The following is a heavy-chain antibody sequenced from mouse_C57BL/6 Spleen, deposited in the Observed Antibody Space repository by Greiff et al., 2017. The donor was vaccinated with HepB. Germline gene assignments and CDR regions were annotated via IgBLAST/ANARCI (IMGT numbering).Heavy chain of an antibody. J-gene: IGHJ1*03. CDR3: AREDYGSSSRYFDV. CDR2: ISDGGSYT. D-gene: IGHD1-1*01. V-gene: IGHV5-4*01. CDR1: GFTFSSYA. Sequence: EVQRVESGGGLVKPGGSLKLSCAASGFTFSSYAMSWVRQTPEKRLEWVATISDGGSYTYYPDNVKGRFTISRDNAKNNLYLQMSHLKSEDTAMYYCAREDYGSSSRYFDVWGTGTTVTVSS.